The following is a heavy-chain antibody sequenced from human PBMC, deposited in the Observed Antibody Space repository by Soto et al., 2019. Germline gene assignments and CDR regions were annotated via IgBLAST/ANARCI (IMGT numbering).Heavy chain of an antibody. D-gene: IGHD3-16*01. Sequence: TSETLSLTCTVSGDSVSNQYLSWIRRPPGRGLEWIGYIYRSGSTKYNPSLKSRLTISVDTSKNQFSLKLSSVTAADTAVYYCARTLDYGHMDVWGKGTTVTVSS. CDR1: GDSVSNQY. V-gene: IGHV4-4*09. J-gene: IGHJ6*03. CDR3: ARTLDYGHMDV. CDR2: IYRSGST.